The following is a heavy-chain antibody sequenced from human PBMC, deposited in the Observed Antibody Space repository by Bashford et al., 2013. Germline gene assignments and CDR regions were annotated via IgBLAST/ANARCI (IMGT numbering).Heavy chain of an antibody. Sequence: VRQAPGKGLEWVSSISSSSSYIYYARNFQGRVSMTSDTSSSTVFMKLSGLTSQDTAVYYCARAPNGMDVWGQGTTVTVSS. CDR2: ISSSSSYI. J-gene: IGHJ6*01. V-gene: IGHV3-21*04. CDR3: ARAPNGMDV.